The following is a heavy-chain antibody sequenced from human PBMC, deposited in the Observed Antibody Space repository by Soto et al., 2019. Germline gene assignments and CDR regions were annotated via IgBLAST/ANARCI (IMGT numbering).Heavy chain of an antibody. J-gene: IGHJ4*02. D-gene: IGHD2-8*01. CDR2: ISSNSAYI. Sequence: PGGSLRLSCAASGFTFRSFTMNWVRQAPGKGLEWVSTISSNSAYIYYTDALRGRFTISRDNAKNMVFLQMNSLRAEDTALYYCAKNGLDNSPSAIDSWGPGTLVTVSS. CDR1: GFTFRSFT. V-gene: IGHV3-21*04. CDR3: AKNGLDNSPSAIDS.